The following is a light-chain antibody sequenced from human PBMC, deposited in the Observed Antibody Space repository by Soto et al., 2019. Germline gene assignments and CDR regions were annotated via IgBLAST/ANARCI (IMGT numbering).Light chain of an antibody. J-gene: IGLJ1*01. CDR1: TSNVGSEH. V-gene: IGLV1-47*02. CDR3: AARDYGLNSHV. CDR2: SNN. Sequence: QSVLTQPPSVSGTPGQRISISCSGSTSNVGSEHVYWYQQVPGTAPRLLVYSNNQRPSGVPDRFSASNSGTSASLAVSGLRCEDDALFYCAARDYGLNSHVLRTGTK.